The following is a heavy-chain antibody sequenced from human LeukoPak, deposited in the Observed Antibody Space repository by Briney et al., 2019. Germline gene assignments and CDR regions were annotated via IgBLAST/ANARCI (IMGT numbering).Heavy chain of an antibody. J-gene: IGHJ6*03. V-gene: IGHV4-59*11. CDR3: ARGSSSSYCYYYMDV. D-gene: IGHD6-6*01. CDR2: IYYSGST. Sequence: KPSETLSLTCTVSGGSISSHYWSWIRQPPGKGLEWIGYIYYSGSTNYNPSLKSRVTISVDTSKNQFSLKLSSVTAADTAVYYCARGSSSSYCYYYMDVWGKGTTVTVSS. CDR1: GGSISSHY.